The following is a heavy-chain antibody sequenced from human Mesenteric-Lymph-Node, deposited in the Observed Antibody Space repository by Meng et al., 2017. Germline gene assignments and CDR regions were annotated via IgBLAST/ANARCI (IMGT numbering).Heavy chain of an antibody. J-gene: IGHJ4*02. CDR1: GGTFSSYA. Sequence: QGLSVALGAEVREPGSSVKVSCKASGGTFSSYAISWVRQAPGQGLEWMGGIIPIFGPTNYAQKFQGRLTITADESTSTAYMELSGLRSEDTALYYCARGAVIATTYYFEYWGQGSLVTVSS. D-gene: IGHD1-26*01. CDR3: ARGAVIATTYYFEY. CDR2: IIPIFGPT. V-gene: IGHV1-69*01.